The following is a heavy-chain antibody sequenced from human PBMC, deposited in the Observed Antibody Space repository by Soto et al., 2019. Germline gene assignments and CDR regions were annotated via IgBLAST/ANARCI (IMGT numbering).Heavy chain of an antibody. V-gene: IGHV1-2*04. Sequence: ASVNVSCKASGYTFTSYGISWVRQAPGQGLEWMGWINPNSGGTNYAQKFQGWVTMTRDTSISTAYMELSRLRSDDTAVYYCARVVPAATPYFDYWGQGTLVTVSS. D-gene: IGHD2-2*01. J-gene: IGHJ4*02. CDR1: GYTFTSYG. CDR2: INPNSGGT. CDR3: ARVVPAATPYFDY.